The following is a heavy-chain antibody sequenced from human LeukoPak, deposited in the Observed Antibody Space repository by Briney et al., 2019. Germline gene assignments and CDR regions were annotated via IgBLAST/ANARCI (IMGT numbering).Heavy chain of an antibody. Sequence: SETLSLTCAVYGGSFSGYYWSWIRQPPGKGLEWIGEINHSGSTNYNPSLKSRVTISVDTSKNQFSLKLSSVTAADTAVYYCARGYDSSGYYWPFDYWGQGTLVTVSS. J-gene: IGHJ4*02. V-gene: IGHV4-34*01. CDR1: GGSFSGYY. D-gene: IGHD3-22*01. CDR2: INHSGST. CDR3: ARGYDSSGYYWPFDY.